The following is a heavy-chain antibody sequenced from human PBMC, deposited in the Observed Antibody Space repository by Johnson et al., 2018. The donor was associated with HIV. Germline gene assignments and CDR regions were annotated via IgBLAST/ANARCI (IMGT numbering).Heavy chain of an antibody. CDR2: ISSNGIGT. V-gene: IGHV3-64*01. CDR1: GFTFSNFA. D-gene: IGHD3-10*01. J-gene: IGHJ3*02. CDR3: ARSRGPMRKDAFDI. Sequence: VQLVESGGGLVKPWGSLRLSCAVSGFTFSNFAMHWVRQAPGKGLEYVSAISSNGIGTYYANSVDGRFTISRDNDKNTLYLEMGSLRVEDMAVYYCARSRGPMRKDAFDIWGQGTMVTVSS.